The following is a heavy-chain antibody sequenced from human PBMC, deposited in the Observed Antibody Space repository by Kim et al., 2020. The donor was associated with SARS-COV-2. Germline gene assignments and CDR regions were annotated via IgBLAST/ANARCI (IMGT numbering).Heavy chain of an antibody. CDR1: SGFTASGFTFSHHG. D-gene: IGHD3-3*01. CDR3: AKEAGDCWSGFNYAFYY. V-gene: IGHV3-30*18. J-gene: IGHJ4*02. Sequence: GGSLRLSCAASGFTASGFTFSHHGMHWVRQAPGKGLEWVAIFSHAGSSRHYADSVKGRFTISRDNSQNIIYLEMNSLREEDTAVYYCAKEAGDCWSGFNYAFYYWGQGTLVTVSS. CDR2: FSHAGSSR.